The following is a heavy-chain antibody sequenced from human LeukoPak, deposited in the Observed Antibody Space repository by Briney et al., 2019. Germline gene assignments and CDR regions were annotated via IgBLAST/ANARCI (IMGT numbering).Heavy chain of an antibody. CDR3: AGQGLGIDFWSGSSDY. D-gene: IGHD3-3*01. J-gene: IGHJ4*02. CDR2: IYYSGST. Sequence: SETLSLTCTVSGGSISSYYWSWVPQPPGKGLGWIGYIYYSGSTNYNPSLKSRVTISVDTSKNQFSLKLSSVTGAETAVYYCAGQGLGIDFWSGSSDYWGQGTLVTVSS. V-gene: IGHV4-59*08. CDR1: GGSISSYY.